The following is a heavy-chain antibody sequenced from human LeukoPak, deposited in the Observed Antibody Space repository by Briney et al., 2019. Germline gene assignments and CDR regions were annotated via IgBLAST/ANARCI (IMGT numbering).Heavy chain of an antibody. CDR1: GFTFSSYA. J-gene: IGHJ6*03. D-gene: IGHD6-13*01. Sequence: GRSLRLSCAASGFTFSSYAMHWVRQAPGKGLEWVAVIWYDGSNKYYADSVKGRFTISRDNSKNTLYLQMNSLRAEDTAVYYCAKGGDSSSWFYYYYYYMDVWGKGTTVTVSS. CDR3: AKGGDSSSWFYYYYYYMDV. CDR2: IWYDGSNK. V-gene: IGHV3-30*07.